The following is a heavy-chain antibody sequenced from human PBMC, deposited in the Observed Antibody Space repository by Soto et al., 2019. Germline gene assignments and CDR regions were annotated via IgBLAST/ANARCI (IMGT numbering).Heavy chain of an antibody. D-gene: IGHD4-17*01. CDR2: IYYSGST. J-gene: IGHJ4*02. Sequence: QLPLQESGPGLVKPSETLSLTCTVSGGSISSSSYYWGWIRQPPGKGLEWIGSIYYSGSTYYNPSLKSRVTISVHTSKNQFSLKLSSMTAADTAVYYCARSYGPTVVTRDWGQGTLVTVSS. CDR3: ARSYGPTVVTRD. V-gene: IGHV4-39*01. CDR1: GGSISSSSYY.